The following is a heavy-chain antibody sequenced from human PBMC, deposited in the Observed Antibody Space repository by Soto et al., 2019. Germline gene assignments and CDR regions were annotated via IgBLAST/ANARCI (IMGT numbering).Heavy chain of an antibody. J-gene: IGHJ4*02. V-gene: IGHV3-23*01. CDR2: ISGSGGST. Sequence: EVQLLESGGGLVQPGGSLRLSCAASGFTFSSYAMSWVRQAPGKGLEWVSAISGSGGSTYYADSVKGRFTISRDNSKNTLYLHMNSLRAEGTAVYYCAKIDGYYYDSSGSFDYWGQGTLVTVSS. D-gene: IGHD3-22*01. CDR3: AKIDGYYYDSSGSFDY. CDR1: GFTFSSYA.